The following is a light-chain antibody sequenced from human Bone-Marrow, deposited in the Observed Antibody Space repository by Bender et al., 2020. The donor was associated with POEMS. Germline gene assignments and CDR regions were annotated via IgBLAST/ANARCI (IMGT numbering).Light chain of an antibody. CDR1: NSDVGSYNL. Sequence: QSALTQPASVSGSPGQSITISCTGTNSDVGSYNLVSWYQQHPGKAPKLMIYEGSKRPSWISNRFSGSKSGNTASLTISGLQAEDEAEYYCMSYTTSSPSWVFGGGTKVTVL. CDR2: EGS. V-gene: IGLV2-14*02. CDR3: MSYTTSSPSWV. J-gene: IGLJ3*02.